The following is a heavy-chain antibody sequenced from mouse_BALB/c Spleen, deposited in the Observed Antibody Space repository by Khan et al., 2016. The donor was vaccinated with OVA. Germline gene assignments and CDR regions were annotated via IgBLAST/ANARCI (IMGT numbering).Heavy chain of an antibody. Sequence: QVQLQQPGAELVKAGASVKMSCKASGYTFTSYWMHWVKQRLGQGLEWFAETTPTNGRTYYNEKFKSKATVTVDKSSSTAYMLLSGPTFEDSAVYYCARIKKIVATYFDYWGQGTTLTVSS. D-gene: IGHD1-1*01. CDR1: GYTFTSYW. J-gene: IGHJ2*01. CDR3: ARIKKIVATYFDY. CDR2: TTPTNGRT. V-gene: IGHV1S81*02.